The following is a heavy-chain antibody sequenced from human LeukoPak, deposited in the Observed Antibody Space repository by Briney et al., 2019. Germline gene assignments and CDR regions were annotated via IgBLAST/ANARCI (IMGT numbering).Heavy chain of an antibody. V-gene: IGHV1-46*01. J-gene: IGHJ4*02. Sequence: ASVKVSCKASGYIFTSYYMHWVRQAPGQGLEWMGIINPSGGSTSYAQKFQGRVTMTRDTSTSTVYMELSSLRSEDTAVYYCARAGLLWFGDYWGQGTLVTVSS. CDR2: INPSGGST. CDR3: ARAGLLWFGDY. D-gene: IGHD3-10*01. CDR1: GYIFTSYY.